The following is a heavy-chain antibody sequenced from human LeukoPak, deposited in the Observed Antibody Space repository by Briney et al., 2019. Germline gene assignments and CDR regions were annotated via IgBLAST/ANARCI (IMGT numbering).Heavy chain of an antibody. CDR2: IYTSGST. CDR3: AXXXXXXXXXYGGYYYYYMDV. V-gene: IGHV4-4*07. J-gene: IGHJ6*03. D-gene: IGHD3-10*01. Sequence: SETLSLTCTVSGGSISSYYWSWIRQPAGKGLEWIGRIYTSGSTNYNPSLKSRVTISVDKSKNQFSLKLSSVTAADTAVYYCAXXXXXXXXXYGGYYYYYMDVWGKGTTVTVSS. CDR1: GGSISSYY.